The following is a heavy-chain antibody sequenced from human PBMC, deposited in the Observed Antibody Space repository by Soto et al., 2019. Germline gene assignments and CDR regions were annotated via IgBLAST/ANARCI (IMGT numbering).Heavy chain of an antibody. CDR2: ISGSGGST. V-gene: IGHV3-23*01. CDR1: GFTFSSYA. Sequence: EVQLLESGGGLVQPGGSLRLSCAASGFTFSSYAMRWVRQAPGKGLEWVSAISGSGGSTYYADSVKGRFTISRDNSKNTMYLQMNSLRAEDTAVYYCAKENGYSSSWFEFDYWGQGTLVTVSS. J-gene: IGHJ4*02. D-gene: IGHD6-13*01. CDR3: AKENGYSSSWFEFDY.